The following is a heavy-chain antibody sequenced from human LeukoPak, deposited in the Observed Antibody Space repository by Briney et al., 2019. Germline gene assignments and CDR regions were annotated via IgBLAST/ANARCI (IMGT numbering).Heavy chain of an antibody. CDR2: IGAGGTFT. V-gene: IGHV3-23*01. D-gene: IGHD4-11*01. CDR3: AKDLDYTTYAYYFDY. CDR1: GFTFSSYA. J-gene: IGHJ4*02. Sequence: PGRSLRLSCTASGFTFSSYAMNWVRQAPGQGLEWVSGIGAGGTFTYYADSVKGGFTISRDNSTNTLYLQMNSLRADDTPVYNCAKDLDYTTYAYYFDYWGQGTLVTVSS.